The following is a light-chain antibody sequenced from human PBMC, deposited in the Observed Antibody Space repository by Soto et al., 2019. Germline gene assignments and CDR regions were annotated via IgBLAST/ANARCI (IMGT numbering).Light chain of an antibody. CDR1: SSDVGGYNF. Sequence: QSALTQPASVSGSPGQSITISCTGTSSDVGGYNFVSWYQQHPGKTPKLMIYDVSTRPSGVSNRFSASKSGNTASLTISGLQAEDEADYYCSSYTSSSTPYVFGTGTKLTVL. V-gene: IGLV2-14*01. CDR3: SSYTSSSTPYV. J-gene: IGLJ1*01. CDR2: DVS.